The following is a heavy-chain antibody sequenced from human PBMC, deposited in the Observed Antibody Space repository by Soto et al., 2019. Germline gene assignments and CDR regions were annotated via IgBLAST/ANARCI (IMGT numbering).Heavy chain of an antibody. Sequence: SVKVSCKASGFTFTSSAVQWVRQARGQRLEWIGWIVVGSGNTNYAQKFQERVTITRDMSTSTAYMELSSLRSEDTAVYYCAAIDFEYSSSYFYYYGMDVWGQGTTVTVSS. D-gene: IGHD6-6*01. J-gene: IGHJ6*02. CDR2: IVVGSGNT. CDR1: GFTFTSSA. CDR3: AAIDFEYSSSYFYYYGMDV. V-gene: IGHV1-58*01.